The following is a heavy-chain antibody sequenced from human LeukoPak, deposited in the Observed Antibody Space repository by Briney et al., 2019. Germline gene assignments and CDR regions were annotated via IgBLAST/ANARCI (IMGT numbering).Heavy chain of an antibody. J-gene: IGHJ4*02. CDR1: GGSISSGGYS. CDR3: ARSYGSGSYFPDC. Sequence: SETLSLTCAVSGGSISSGGYSWSWIRQPPGKGLEWIGYIYHSGSTYYNPSLKSRVTISVDRSKNQFSLKLSSVTAADTAVYYCARSYGSGSYFPDCWGQGTLVTVSS. V-gene: IGHV4-30-2*01. CDR2: IYHSGST. D-gene: IGHD3-10*01.